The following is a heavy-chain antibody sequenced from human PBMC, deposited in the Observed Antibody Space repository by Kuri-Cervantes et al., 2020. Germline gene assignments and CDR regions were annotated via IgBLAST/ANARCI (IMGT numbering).Heavy chain of an antibody. CDR2: IIPIFGTA. CDR1: GGTFSSYT. J-gene: IGHJ4*02. Sequence: SVKVSCKASGGTFSSYTISWVRQAPGQGLEWMGGIIPIFGTANYAQKFQGRVTITADESTSTAYMELSSLRSEDTAVYYCATRPRDYYDSSGSLGWGQGTLVTVSS. CDR3: ATRPRDYYDSSGSLG. D-gene: IGHD3-22*01. V-gene: IGHV1-69*13.